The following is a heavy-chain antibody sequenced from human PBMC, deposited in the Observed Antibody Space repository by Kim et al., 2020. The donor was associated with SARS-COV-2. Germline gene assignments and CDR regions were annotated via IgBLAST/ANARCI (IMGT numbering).Heavy chain of an antibody. J-gene: IGHJ4*02. Sequence: RTSYADSLEGRFTVSRDNSKNTLYLQMNSLRAEDTALYYCVKNVNRSPDCWGQGTLVTVSS. CDR3: VKNVNRSPDC. CDR2: RT. D-gene: IGHD1-1*01. V-gene: IGHV3-23*01.